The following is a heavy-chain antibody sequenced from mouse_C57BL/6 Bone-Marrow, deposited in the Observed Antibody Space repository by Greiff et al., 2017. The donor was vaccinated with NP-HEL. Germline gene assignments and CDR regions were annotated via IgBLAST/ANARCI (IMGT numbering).Heavy chain of an antibody. CDR1: GYAFSSSW. CDR3: ARYAWEGFDY. V-gene: IGHV1-82*01. D-gene: IGHD4-1*01. J-gene: IGHJ2*01. CDR2: IYPGDGDT. Sequence: VMLVESGPELVKPGASVKISCKASGYAFSSSWMNWVKQRPGKGLEWIGRIYPGDGDTNYNGKFKGKATLTADKSSSTAYMQLSSLTSEDSAVYFCARYAWEGFDYWGQGTTLTVSS.